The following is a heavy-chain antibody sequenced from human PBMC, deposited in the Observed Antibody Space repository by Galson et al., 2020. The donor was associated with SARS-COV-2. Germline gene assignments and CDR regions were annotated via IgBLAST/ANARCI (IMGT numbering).Heavy chain of an antibody. D-gene: IGHD3-10*01. CDR1: GGSFSDYS. CDR2: INHRGSA. V-gene: IGHV4-34*01. J-gene: IGHJ4*02. Sequence: SETLSLTCAVYGGSFSDYSWTWIRQTPGKGLEWIGQINHRGSAIYNPSLKSRVTISVDTSKNQFSLGMRSVTAADTAVYYCRRGAPGHWGQGTLVTVSS. CDR3: RRGAPGH.